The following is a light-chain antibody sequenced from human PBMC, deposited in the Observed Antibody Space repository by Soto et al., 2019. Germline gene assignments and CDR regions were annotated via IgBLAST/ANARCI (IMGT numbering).Light chain of an antibody. V-gene: IGKV3-20*01. CDR3: QQYGSSPLT. Sequence: EIVLTQSPGTLSFSPGEGATLSCRASHTISSSYLAWYQQKPGQAPRLLIYGASSRATGIPDRFSGSGSGTDFTLTISRLEPEDFAVYYCQQYGSSPLTFGPGTKVDIK. J-gene: IGKJ3*01. CDR2: GAS. CDR1: HTISSSY.